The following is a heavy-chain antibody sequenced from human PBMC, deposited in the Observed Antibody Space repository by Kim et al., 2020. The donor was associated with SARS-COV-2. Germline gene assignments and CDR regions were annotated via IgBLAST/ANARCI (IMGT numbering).Heavy chain of an antibody. CDR3: ARGSGWYAY. D-gene: IGHD6-19*01. J-gene: IGHJ4*02. CDR1: GGSISRYY. Sequence: SETLSLTCTVSGGSISRYYWSWIRQPPGKGLEWIGYIYYSGSTNYNPSLKSRVRISVDTSKNQFSLKLTSVTAADTAVYYCARGSGWYAYWGQGTLVTVS. V-gene: IGHV4-59*08. CDR2: IYYSGST.